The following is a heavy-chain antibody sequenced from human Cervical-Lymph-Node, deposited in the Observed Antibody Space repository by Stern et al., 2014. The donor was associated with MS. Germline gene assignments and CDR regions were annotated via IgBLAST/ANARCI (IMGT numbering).Heavy chain of an antibody. V-gene: IGHV1-58*01. CDR2: VDALHGDT. Sequence: QMQLVQSGPEVKKPGTSVKVSCKASGITFSHSAVQWLRPAPGQSLEWIGWVDALHGDTNYAQSFQERVTITRDMSTSTVYMELRSLRSEDTAVYYCASERYTYYDDQRPPGGFGPWGQGTLVTVSS. CDR3: ASERYTYYDDQRPPGGFGP. D-gene: IGHD5-18*01. CDR1: GITFSHSA. J-gene: IGHJ5*02.